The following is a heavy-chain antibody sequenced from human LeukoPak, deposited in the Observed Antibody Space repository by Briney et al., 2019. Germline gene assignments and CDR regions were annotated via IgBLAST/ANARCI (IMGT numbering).Heavy chain of an antibody. CDR2: ISGSGGST. J-gene: IGHJ3*02. D-gene: IGHD3-22*01. CDR1: GFTFSSYA. Sequence: GGSLRLSCAASGFTFSSYAMSWVRQAPGKGLEWVSAISGSGGSTYYADSVKGRFTISRDNSKNTLYLQMNSLRAEDTAVYYCAKDPRISMLDRFKGSSGHGGAFDIWGQGTMVTVSS. V-gene: IGHV3-23*01. CDR3: AKDPRISMLDRFKGSSGHGGAFDI.